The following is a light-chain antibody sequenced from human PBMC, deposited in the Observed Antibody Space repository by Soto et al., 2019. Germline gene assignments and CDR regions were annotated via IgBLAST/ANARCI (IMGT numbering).Light chain of an antibody. V-gene: IGLV2-14*03. CDR3: TSLTISTTFYV. J-gene: IGLJ1*01. CDR2: DVY. Sequence: QSALTQPASVSGSPGQSIAISCTGVRTDVDGYDYVSWYQQHPGQAPQLIIYDVYNRPSGVSHRFSGSKSGDTASLTISGLQAEAYAEYYCTSLTISTTFYVFGTGKRVNVL. CDR1: RTDVDGYDY.